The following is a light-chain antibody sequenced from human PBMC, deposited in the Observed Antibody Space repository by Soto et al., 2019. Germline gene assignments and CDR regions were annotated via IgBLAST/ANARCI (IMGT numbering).Light chain of an antibody. J-gene: IGKJ5*01. V-gene: IGKV3-11*01. CDR2: DAS. Sequence: EIELTQSPGTLSLSPGERATLSCRTSQNINKYLAWYQQKPGQAPRLLIYDASNRATGIPARFSGSGSGTDFTLTISSLEPEDFAVYSCQQRSNWPITFGQGTRLEIK. CDR3: QQRSNWPIT. CDR1: QNINKY.